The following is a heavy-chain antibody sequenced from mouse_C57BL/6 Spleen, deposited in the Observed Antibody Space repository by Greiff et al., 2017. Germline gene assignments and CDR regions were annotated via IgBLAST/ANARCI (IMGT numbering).Heavy chain of an antibody. D-gene: IGHD1-1*01. J-gene: IGHJ3*01. CDR1: GFTFSDYG. CDR2: ISSGSSTI. V-gene: IGHV5-17*01. CDR3: ARGENYYGSSPFAY. Sequence: EVHLVESGGGLVKPGGSLKLSCAASGFTFSDYGMHWVRQAPEKGLEWVAYISSGSSTIYYADTVKGRFTISRDNAKNTLFLQMTSLRSEDTAMYYCARGENYYGSSPFAYWGQGTLVTVSA.